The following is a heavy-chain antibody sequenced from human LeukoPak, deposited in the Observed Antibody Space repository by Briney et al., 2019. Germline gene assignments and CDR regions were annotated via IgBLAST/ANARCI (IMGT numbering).Heavy chain of an antibody. D-gene: IGHD3-10*01. V-gene: IGHV3-48*01. Sequence: PGGSLRLSCAASGFTFSSYSMNWVRQAPGKGLEWISYISSGSSAIYYADSVKGRFTISRDNAENSLYPQTNSLRAEDTAVYYCAAQSGSGSNYPDYWGQGTLITVSS. CDR3: AAQSGSGSNYPDY. J-gene: IGHJ4*02. CDR2: ISSGSSAI. CDR1: GFTFSSYS.